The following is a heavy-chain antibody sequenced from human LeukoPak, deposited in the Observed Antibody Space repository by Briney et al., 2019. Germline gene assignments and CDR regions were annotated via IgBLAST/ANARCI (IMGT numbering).Heavy chain of an antibody. D-gene: IGHD3-10*01. V-gene: IGHV3-21*01. CDR3: ARDQGWAYYGSGSYFYFDY. CDR1: GFTFSSYS. Sequence: PGGYLRLSCAASGFTFSSYSMNWVRQAPGKGLEWVSSISSSSSYIYYADSVKGRFTISRDNAKNSLYLQMNSLRAEDTAVYYCARDQGWAYYGSGSYFYFDYWGQGTLVTVSS. J-gene: IGHJ4*02. CDR2: ISSSSSYI.